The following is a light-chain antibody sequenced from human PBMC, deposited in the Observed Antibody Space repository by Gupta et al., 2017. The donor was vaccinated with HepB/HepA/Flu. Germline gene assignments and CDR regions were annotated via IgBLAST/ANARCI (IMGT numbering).Light chain of an antibody. CDR1: QSISSSY. CDR2: GAS. J-gene: IGKJ1*01. CDR3: QQYGKSPWT. V-gene: IGKV3-20*01. Sequence: SLSPGERATLSCRASQSISSSYLAWYQQKPGQAPRLLIYGASSRAAGVPDRFSGSGSGRDFSLTISRLEPEDFAVYFCQQYGKSPWTFGQGTKVEI.